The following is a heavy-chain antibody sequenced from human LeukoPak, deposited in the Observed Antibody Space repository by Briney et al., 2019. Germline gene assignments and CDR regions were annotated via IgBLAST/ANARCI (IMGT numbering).Heavy chain of an antibody. CDR1: GFTFSGYW. CDR2: INQDGTET. V-gene: IGHV3-7*01. CDR3: ARFGYVAAVDL. Sequence: GGSLRLSCAASGFTFSGYWMSWVRPAPGKGLEWVANINQDGTETYYVDPVKGRFTISRDNAKNLLYLQMNSLRAEDTAVYYCARFGYVAAVDLWGQGTLVTVSS. D-gene: IGHD2-15*01. J-gene: IGHJ4*02.